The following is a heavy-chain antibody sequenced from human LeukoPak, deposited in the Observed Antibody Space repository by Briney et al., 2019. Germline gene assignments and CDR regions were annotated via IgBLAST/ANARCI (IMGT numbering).Heavy chain of an antibody. D-gene: IGHD1-26*01. CDR2: ISYDGSNK. J-gene: IGHJ4*02. Sequence: GGSLRLSCAASGFTFSSYAMHWVRQAPGKGLEWVAVISYDGSNKYYADSVKGRFTISRDNSKNTPYLQMNSLRAEDTAVYYCARGGWELLRFYFDYWGQGTLVTVSS. CDR3: ARGGWELLRFYFDY. CDR1: GFTFSSYA. V-gene: IGHV3-30*04.